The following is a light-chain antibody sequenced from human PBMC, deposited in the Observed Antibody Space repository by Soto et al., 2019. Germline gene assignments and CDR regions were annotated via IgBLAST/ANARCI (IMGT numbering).Light chain of an antibody. CDR1: NSDVGRYNS. CDR2: SVR. V-gene: IGLV2-11*01. CDR3: FSYTANDNWV. J-gene: IGLJ3*02. Sequence: QSALTQPHSVSGSPGQSVTISCTGTNSDVGRYNSVSWYQQLPGKAPKIIISSVRQRPSGVPDRFSGSKSGNTASLTISWLQADDEADYFCFSYTANDNWVFGGGTKLTVL.